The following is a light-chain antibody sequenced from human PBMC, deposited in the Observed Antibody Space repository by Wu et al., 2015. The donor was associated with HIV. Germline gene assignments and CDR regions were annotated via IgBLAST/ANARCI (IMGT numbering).Light chain of an antibody. CDR2: GAS. CDR1: QSVSSN. J-gene: IGKJ5*01. Sequence: EIVMTQSPATLSVSPGERATLSCRASQSVSSNLAWYQQKPGQAPRLLIYGASTRATGIPARFSGRGGSGTEFTLTISSLQSEDFAVYYCQQYNNWPPITFGQGTRLEIK. CDR3: QQYNNWPPIT. V-gene: IGKV3-15*01.